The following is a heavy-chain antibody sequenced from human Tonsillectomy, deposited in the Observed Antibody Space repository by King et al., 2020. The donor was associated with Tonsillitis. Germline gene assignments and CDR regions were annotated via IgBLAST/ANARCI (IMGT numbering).Heavy chain of an antibody. Sequence: VQLVQSGAEVKKPGAAVKVSCKAFGYTFTSFGISWGRLAPGQGLEWMGWISAYYGNTNYAQKLQGSVTMTTDSSTSTAYMELRSLRSDDTAVYYCARDPGYSSGWYLDYWGQGTLVTVSS. CDR2: ISAYYGNT. CDR3: ARDPGYSSGWYLDY. J-gene: IGHJ4*02. CDR1: GYTFTSFG. V-gene: IGHV1-18*01. D-gene: IGHD6-19*01.